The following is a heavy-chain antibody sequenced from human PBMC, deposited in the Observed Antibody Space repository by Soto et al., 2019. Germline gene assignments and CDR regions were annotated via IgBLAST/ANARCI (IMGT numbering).Heavy chain of an antibody. CDR2: IYHTGST. D-gene: IGHD1-26*01. CDR3: ARTPTP. Sequence: PSETLSLTCPVSGGYVSSSSYYWSWIRQPPGRGLEWIGYIYHTGSTYYNPSLKSRVTISVDRSKNQFSLKLSSVTAADTAVYYCARTPTPWGQGTLVTVSS. V-gene: IGHV4-30-2*01. CDR1: GGYVSSSSYY. J-gene: IGHJ5*02.